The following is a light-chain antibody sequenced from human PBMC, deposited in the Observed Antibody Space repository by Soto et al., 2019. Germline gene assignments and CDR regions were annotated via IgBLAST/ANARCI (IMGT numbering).Light chain of an antibody. CDR2: SNN. J-gene: IGLJ3*02. Sequence: QSVVTQPPSASGTPGQRVTISCSGSSSNIGSKTVNWYQQVPGTAPKLLIYSNNQRPSGVPDRFSGSKSGTSASLAISGLQSEDEADYYCAAWDDSLNGGVFGGGTKLTVL. CDR3: AAWDDSLNGGV. V-gene: IGLV1-44*01. CDR1: SSNIGSKT.